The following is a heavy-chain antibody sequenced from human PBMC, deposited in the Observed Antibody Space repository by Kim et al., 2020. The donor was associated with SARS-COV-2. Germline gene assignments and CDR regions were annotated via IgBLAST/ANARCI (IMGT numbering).Heavy chain of an antibody. CDR3: AKLKSIAAAGTYYYYYGMDV. J-gene: IGHJ6*02. Sequence: GGSLRLSCVASGFTFDDYAMHWVRQAPGKGLEWVSGISWNSGSIGYADSVKGRFTISRDNAKNSLYLQMNSLRAEDTALYYCAKLKSIAAAGTYYYYYGMDVWGQGTTVTVSS. CDR1: GFTFDDYA. V-gene: IGHV3-9*01. D-gene: IGHD6-13*01. CDR2: ISWNSGSI.